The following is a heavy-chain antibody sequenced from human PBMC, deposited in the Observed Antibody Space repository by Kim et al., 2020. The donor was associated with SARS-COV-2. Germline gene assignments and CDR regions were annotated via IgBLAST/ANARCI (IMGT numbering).Heavy chain of an antibody. CDR2: MNPNSGNT. Sequence: WMNPNSGNTGYAQKFQGRVTMTRNTSISTAYMELSSLRSEDTAVYYCARGLDYYGSGSYYNSDGELDFWGQGTLVTVSS. CDR3: ARGLDYYGSGSYYNSDGELDF. V-gene: IGHV1-8*01. J-gene: IGHJ4*02. D-gene: IGHD3-10*01.